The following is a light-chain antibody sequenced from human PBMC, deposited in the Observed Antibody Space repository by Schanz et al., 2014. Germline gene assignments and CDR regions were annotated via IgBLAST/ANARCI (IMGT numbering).Light chain of an antibody. V-gene: IGKV3-20*01. Sequence: EIVMTQSPATLSVSPGERATLSCRASQSVSSNLAWYQQKPGQAPRLLIYGASSRATGIPGRFSGSGSGTDFTLTINRLEPEDFAVYYCQQYGSSPGTFGQGTKVEIK. CDR3: QQYGSSPGT. CDR2: GAS. CDR1: QSVSSN. J-gene: IGKJ1*01.